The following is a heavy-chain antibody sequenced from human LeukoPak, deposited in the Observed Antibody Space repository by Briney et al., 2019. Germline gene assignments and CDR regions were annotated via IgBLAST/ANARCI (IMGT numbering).Heavy chain of an antibody. J-gene: IGHJ3*02. V-gene: IGHV1-46*01. CDR1: GGTFSSYA. CDR3: ARATENDAFDI. Sequence: ASVKVSCKASGGTFSSYAISWVRQAPGQGLEWMGIINPSGGSTSYAQKFQGRVTMTRDTSTSTVYMELSSLRSEDTAVYYCARATENDAFDIWGQGTMVTVSS. CDR2: INPSGGST.